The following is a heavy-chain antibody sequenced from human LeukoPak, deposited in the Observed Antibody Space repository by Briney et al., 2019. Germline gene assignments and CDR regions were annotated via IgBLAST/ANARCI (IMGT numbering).Heavy chain of an antibody. Sequence: GGSLRLSCTASGLTSSSQELTWVRQAPGKGLEWVSTITPGSTHRKYADSVTGRFIISRDDSKSTLYLQMNSLRAEDTAVYYCAKHYVRGLAVANTDYWGQGTLVTVSS. D-gene: IGHD6-19*01. V-gene: IGHV3-23*01. J-gene: IGHJ4*02. CDR1: GLTSSSQE. CDR3: AKHYVRGLAVANTDY. CDR2: ITPGSTHR.